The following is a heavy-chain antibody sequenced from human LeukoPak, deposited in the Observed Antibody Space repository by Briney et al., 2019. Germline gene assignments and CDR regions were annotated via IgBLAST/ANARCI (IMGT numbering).Heavy chain of an antibody. J-gene: IGHJ4*02. CDR1: GFTVSSNY. Sequence: GGSLRLSCEASGFTVSSNYMSWVRQAPGKGLEWVSVIYSGGNTYYADSVKDRFTISRDNSKNTLYLQMNSLRAEDTAVYYCARGDSGSYPNWGQGTLVTVSS. CDR3: ARGDSGSYPN. V-gene: IGHV3-53*01. D-gene: IGHD1-26*01. CDR2: IYSGGNT.